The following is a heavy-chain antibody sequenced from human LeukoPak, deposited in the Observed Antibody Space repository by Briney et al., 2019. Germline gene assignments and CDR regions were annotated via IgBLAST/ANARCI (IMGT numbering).Heavy chain of an antibody. CDR2: ISGSGGST. CDR3: ARFETRDYDFWSGYYFFDY. CDR1: GFTFSSYA. V-gene: IGHV3-23*01. D-gene: IGHD3-3*01. Sequence: GGSLRLSCAASGFTFSSYAMSWVRQAPGKGLEWVSAISGSGGSTYYADSVKGRFTISRDNSKNTLYLQMNSLRAEDTAVYYCARFETRDYDFWSGYYFFDYWGQGTLVTVSS. J-gene: IGHJ4*02.